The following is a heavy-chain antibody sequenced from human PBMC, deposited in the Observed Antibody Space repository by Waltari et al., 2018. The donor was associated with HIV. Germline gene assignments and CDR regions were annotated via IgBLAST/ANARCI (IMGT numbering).Heavy chain of an antibody. V-gene: IGHV1-46*01. CDR3: ARDPRGSESGFDI. CDR1: GYPFITYY. CDR2: ITPGGGST. J-gene: IGHJ3*02. Sequence: QVQLVQSGAEVKRPGASVKVSCKASGYPFITYYIHWVRQAPGQGLEWMGIITPGGGSTNYAQKFQGRVTMTRDSSTSTVYMEVNSLKSEDTAVYYCARDPRGSESGFDIWGQGTVVTVSS. D-gene: IGHD3-10*01.